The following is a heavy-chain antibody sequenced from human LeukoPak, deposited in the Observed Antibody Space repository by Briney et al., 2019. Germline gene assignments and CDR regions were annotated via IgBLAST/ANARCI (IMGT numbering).Heavy chain of an antibody. D-gene: IGHD2-15*01. CDR1: GGSISSYY. CDR2: IYYSGST. V-gene: IGHV4-59*12. Sequence: PSETLSLTCTVSGGSISSYYWSWIRQPPGKGLEWIGYIYYSGSTNYNPSLKSRVSISVDTSKNQFSLNLGSVTAADTAVYYCARARKYCTSGTRYSIFDYWGQGTLVTVSS. J-gene: IGHJ4*02. CDR3: ARARKYCTSGTRYSIFDY.